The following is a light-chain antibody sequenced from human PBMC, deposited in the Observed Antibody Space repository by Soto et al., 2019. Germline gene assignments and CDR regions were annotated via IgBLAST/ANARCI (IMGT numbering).Light chain of an antibody. CDR1: QSVSSQ. Sequence: EIVLTQSPGTLSLSPGERATLSCRASQSVSSQLAWYQQKPGQAPRLLISDASNRATGIPARFSGSGSGTDFTLTISSLEPEDFAIYYCQQRSNWPLTFGPGTKVDIK. J-gene: IGKJ3*01. CDR3: QQRSNWPLT. V-gene: IGKV3-11*01. CDR2: DAS.